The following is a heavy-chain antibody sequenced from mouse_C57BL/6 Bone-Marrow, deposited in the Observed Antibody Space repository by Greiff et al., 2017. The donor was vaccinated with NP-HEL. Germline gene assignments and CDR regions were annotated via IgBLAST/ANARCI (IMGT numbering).Heavy chain of an antibody. D-gene: IGHD4-1*01. CDR3: ARYWAYYAMDY. CDR1: GYTFTSYG. Sequence: HVHLPPSRAELARPGASVKLSCKASGYTFTSYGISWVKQRTGQGLEWIGEIYPRSGNTYYKEKFKGKATLTADKSSSTAYMELRSLTSEDSAVYFCARYWAYYAMDYWGQGTSVTVSS. V-gene: IGHV1-81*01. CDR2: IYPRSGNT. J-gene: IGHJ4*01.